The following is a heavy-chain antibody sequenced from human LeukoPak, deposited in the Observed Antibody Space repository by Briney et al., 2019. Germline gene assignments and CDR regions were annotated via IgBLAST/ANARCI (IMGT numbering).Heavy chain of an antibody. CDR2: INPSGGST. D-gene: IGHD3-3*01. J-gene: IGHJ5*02. V-gene: IGHV1-46*01. CDR1: GYTFTSYY. Sequence: GASVKVSCKASGYTFTSYYMHWVRQAPGQGLEWMGIINPSGGSTSYAQKFQGRVTMTRDTSTSTVYMELSSLRSEDMAVYYCARGLLRLLEWYCFDPWGQGTLVTVSS. CDR3: ARGLLRLLEWYCFDP.